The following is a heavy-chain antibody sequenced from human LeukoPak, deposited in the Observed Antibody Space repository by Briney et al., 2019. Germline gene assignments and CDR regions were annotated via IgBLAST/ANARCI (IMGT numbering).Heavy chain of an antibody. V-gene: IGHV4-59*01. CDR2: IYYSGST. D-gene: IGHD3-22*01. CDR3: AEHYDSSGYLDY. Sequence: SETLSLTCTVSGGSISNYYWSWIRQPPGKGLEWIGYIYYSGSTNYNPSLKSRVTISVDTSKSQFSLNLSSVTAADTAVYYCAEHYDSSGYLDYWGQGTLVTVSS. J-gene: IGHJ4*02. CDR1: GGSISNYY.